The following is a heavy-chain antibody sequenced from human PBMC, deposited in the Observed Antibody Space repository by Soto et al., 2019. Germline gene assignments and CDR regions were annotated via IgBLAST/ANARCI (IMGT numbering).Heavy chain of an antibody. J-gene: IGHJ6*02. CDR3: AKGWHYGEF. V-gene: IGHV3-30*18. CDR1: GFTFSSYG. CDR2: ISYDGSHK. Sequence: QVQLVESGGGVVQPGRSLRLSCAASGFTFSSYGMQWVRQAPGKGLEWVAVISYDGSHKYYADSVKGRFTISRDDSTNTLHVQMNSLRGEDTAVYYCAKGWHYGEFRGQGTTVTVSS. D-gene: IGHD4-17*01.